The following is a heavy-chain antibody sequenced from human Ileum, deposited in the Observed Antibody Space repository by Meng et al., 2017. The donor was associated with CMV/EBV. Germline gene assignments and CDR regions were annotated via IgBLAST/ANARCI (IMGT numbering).Heavy chain of an antibody. D-gene: IGHD3-10*01. J-gene: IGHJ4*02. CDR1: VGSISSSLYY. CDR3: ARDSTYPSGLDY. Sequence: QLQTSGPGLVNPSETLSLTCTVSVGSISSSLYYWGWIRQPPGKGLEWIGTISYSGTAFYNLSLKSRVAISIDTSKFQFSLKLSSVTATDTAVYYCARDSTYPSGLDYWGQGTLVTVSS. V-gene: IGHV4-39*07. CDR2: ISYSGTA.